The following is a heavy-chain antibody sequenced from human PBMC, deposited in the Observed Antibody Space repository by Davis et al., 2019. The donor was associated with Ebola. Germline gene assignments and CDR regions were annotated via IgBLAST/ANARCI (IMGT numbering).Heavy chain of an antibody. CDR1: GGSFSGYY. V-gene: IGHV4-59*01. CDR3: ARAQWFGEISRQNYYFFVVDV. CDR2: IYYSGNT. J-gene: IGHJ6*02. Sequence: MPSESLSLTCPVYGGSFSGYYWSWIRQLPGKGLEWNGYIYYSGNTNSNPSLKSLVTISVDTSKNQSSLKLRSVTPADTAVYYCARAQWFGEISRQNYYFFVVDVWGHGTTVTVSS. D-gene: IGHD3-10*01.